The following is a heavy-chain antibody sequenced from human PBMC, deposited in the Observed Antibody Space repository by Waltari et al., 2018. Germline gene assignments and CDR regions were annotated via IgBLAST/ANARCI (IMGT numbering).Heavy chain of an antibody. Sequence: QVQLQESGPGLVKPPETLSLTCAVSGYSISSGYYWGWIRQPPGKGLEWIGNTYHSGSTHYNPSLKSRVTISVDTSKNQFSLKLSSVTAADTAVYYCARRAAITAAGPTYYMDVWGKGTTVTVSS. V-gene: IGHV4-38-2*01. CDR1: GYSISSGYY. D-gene: IGHD6-13*01. CDR3: ARRAAITAAGPTYYMDV. CDR2: TYHSGST. J-gene: IGHJ6*03.